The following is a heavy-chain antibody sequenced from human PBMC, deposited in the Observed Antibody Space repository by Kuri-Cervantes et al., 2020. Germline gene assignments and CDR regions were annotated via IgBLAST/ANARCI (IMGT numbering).Heavy chain of an antibody. V-gene: IGHV3-73*01. D-gene: IGHD5-12*01. J-gene: IGHJ5*02. Sequence: GGSLRLSCAASGFTFSSYSMNWVRQASGKGLEWVGRIRSKANSYATAYAASVKGRFTISRDNSKNTLYLQMNSLRAEDTAVYYCARDGRGLSGYASGVGWFDPWGQGTLVTVSS. CDR1: GFTFSSYS. CDR3: ARDGRGLSGYASGVGWFDP. CDR2: IRSKANSYAT.